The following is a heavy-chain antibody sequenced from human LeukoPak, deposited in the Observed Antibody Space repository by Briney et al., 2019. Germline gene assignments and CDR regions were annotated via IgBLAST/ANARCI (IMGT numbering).Heavy chain of an antibody. V-gene: IGHV1-69*13. D-gene: IGHD2-21*02. CDR2: IIPIFGRA. J-gene: IGHJ5*02. CDR3: ARTPSVVVTASPWLGWFDP. Sequence: SVKISCKASGGTFSNYAISWVRQAPGQGLEWMGGIIPIFGRANYAQKFQGRVTITADESTSTAYMELSSLRSEDTAVYYCARTPSVVVTASPWLGWFDPWGQGTLVTVSS. CDR1: GGTFSNYA.